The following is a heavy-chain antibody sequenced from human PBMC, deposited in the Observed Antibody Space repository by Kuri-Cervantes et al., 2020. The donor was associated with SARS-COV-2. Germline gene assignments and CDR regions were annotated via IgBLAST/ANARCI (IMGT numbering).Heavy chain of an antibody. CDR1: GFLFSASA. V-gene: IGHV3-73*01. CDR3: AREMIWYDFWSGYSCYFDY. J-gene: IGHJ4*02. Sequence: GGSLRLSCEVSGFLFSASAIHWVRQGSGKGLEWVGRVRGKANNYATAYVASVKGRFAISRDDSKNMAYLQMNSLKTEDTAVYYCAREMIWYDFWSGYSCYFDYWGQGPLVTVSS. D-gene: IGHD3-3*01. CDR2: VRGKANNYAT.